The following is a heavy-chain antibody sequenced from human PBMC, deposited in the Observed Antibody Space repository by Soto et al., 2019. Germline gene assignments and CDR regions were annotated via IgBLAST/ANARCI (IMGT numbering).Heavy chain of an antibody. D-gene: IGHD6-19*01. CDR2: ISSSSSYI. CDR3: AGTSSGREGNWFDP. Sequence: GGSLRLSCAASGFTFSSYSMNWVRQAPGKGLEWVSSISSSSSYIYYVDSVKGRFTISRDNAKNSLYLQMNSLRAEDTAVYYCAGTSSGREGNWFDPWRQGTLVTVPS. V-gene: IGHV3-21*01. J-gene: IGHJ5*02. CDR1: GFTFSSYS.